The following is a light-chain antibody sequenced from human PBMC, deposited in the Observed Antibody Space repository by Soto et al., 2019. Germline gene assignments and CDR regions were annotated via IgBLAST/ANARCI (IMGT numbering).Light chain of an antibody. CDR1: SSDVGGYNY. CDR2: EVD. Sequence: QSALAQPASVSGSPGQSTIISCTGTSSDVGGYNYVSWYQQHPGKAPKFLIYEVDNRASGVSDRFSGSKSGNTASLTISGLQAEDEADYYCSSYTSSNTLVFGTGTKLTVL. CDR3: SSYTSSNTLV. J-gene: IGLJ1*01. V-gene: IGLV2-14*01.